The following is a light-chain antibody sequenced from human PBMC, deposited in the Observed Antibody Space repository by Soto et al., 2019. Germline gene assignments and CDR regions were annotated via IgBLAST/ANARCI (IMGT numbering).Light chain of an antibody. V-gene: IGKV3-15*01. CDR2: GAY. Sequence: EIVSTQSPATLSVSPGETGTLSCLASQSVSNNVAWYQQKPGQAPRLLILGAYTRATGIPARFSGSGSGTEFTLTISSLQSEDFAVYYCQQYYDWPITVGQGTRLEIK. CDR1: QSVSNN. J-gene: IGKJ5*01. CDR3: QQYYDWPIT.